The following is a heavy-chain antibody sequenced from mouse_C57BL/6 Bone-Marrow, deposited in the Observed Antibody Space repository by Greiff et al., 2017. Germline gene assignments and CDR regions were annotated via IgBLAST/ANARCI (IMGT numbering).Heavy chain of an antibody. CDR1: GYTFTDYY. J-gene: IGHJ2*01. CDR2: INPNHGGN. CDR3: ARWSWVQYYFDS. V-gene: IGHV1-26*01. Sequence: EVQLQQSGPELVKPAPSVKISCKVSGYTFTDYYMNWVKQRHGKSLEWIGEINPNHGGNSYNQKFKGKATLTVDNSSSKAYLELRSLTSEDSAVYYCARWSWVQYYFDSWGQGTTLPVSS.